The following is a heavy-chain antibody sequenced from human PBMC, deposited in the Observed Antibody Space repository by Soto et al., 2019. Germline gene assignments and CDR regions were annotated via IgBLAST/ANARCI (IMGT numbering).Heavy chain of an antibody. CDR2: IHYSGST. CDR3: ARRWGRTFDY. J-gene: IGHJ4*02. D-gene: IGHD1-26*01. V-gene: IGHV4-59*08. CDR1: GGSISSYY. Sequence: QVQLQESGPGLVKPSETLSLSCTVSGGSISSYYWSWIRQPPGKGLEWIGYIHYSGSTNYNPSLTSRVTISVDTAKTQFSLMLSSVTAADTAVYYCARRWGRTFDYWGQGTLVTVSS.